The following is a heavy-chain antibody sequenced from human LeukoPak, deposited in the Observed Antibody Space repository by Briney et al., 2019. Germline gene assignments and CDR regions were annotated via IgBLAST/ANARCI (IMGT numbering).Heavy chain of an antibody. Sequence: GGSLRLSCAASGFTFSSYWMHWVRQAPGKGLVWVSRINNDGSSTNYADSVKGRFTISRDNAKNTLYLQMNSLRAEDTATYYCARDWDTDGMDVWGQGTTVTVSS. D-gene: IGHD1-26*01. CDR1: GFTFSSYW. V-gene: IGHV3-74*01. CDR2: INNDGSST. J-gene: IGHJ6*02. CDR3: ARDWDTDGMDV.